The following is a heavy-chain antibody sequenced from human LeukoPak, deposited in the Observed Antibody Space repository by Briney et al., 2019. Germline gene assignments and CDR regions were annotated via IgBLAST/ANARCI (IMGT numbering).Heavy chain of an antibody. CDR2: INPNSGGT. D-gene: IGHD3-10*01. CDR3: ARGSITMVRGVIYLFDY. J-gene: IGHJ4*02. Sequence: ASVKVSCKASGYIFTAYYMHWVRQAPGQGLEWMGWINPNSGGTNYAQKFQGRVTMTRDTSISTAYMELSRLRSDDTAVYYCARGSITMVRGVIYLFDYWGQGTLVTVSS. CDR1: GYIFTAYY. V-gene: IGHV1-2*02.